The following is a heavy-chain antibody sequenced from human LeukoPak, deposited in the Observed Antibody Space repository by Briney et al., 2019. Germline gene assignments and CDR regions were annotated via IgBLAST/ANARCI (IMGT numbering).Heavy chain of an antibody. Sequence: PSETLSLTCTVSGGSISSGSYYWSWIRQPAGKGLEWIGRIYTSGSTNYNPSLKSRVTISVDTSKNQFPLKLSSVTAADTAVYYWARDSRLEGATGNFDYWGQGNPVTASS. D-gene: IGHD1-26*01. V-gene: IGHV4-61*02. CDR1: GGSISSGSYY. CDR3: ARDSRLEGATGNFDY. CDR2: IYTSGST. J-gene: IGHJ4*02.